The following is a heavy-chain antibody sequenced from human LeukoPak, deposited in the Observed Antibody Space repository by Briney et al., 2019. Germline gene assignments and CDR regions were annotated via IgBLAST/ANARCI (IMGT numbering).Heavy chain of an antibody. CDR1: GFIFDNYA. D-gene: IGHD6-19*01. V-gene: IGHV3-43*02. J-gene: IGHJ4*02. CDR3: ARESETSGWYDY. Sequence: GGSLRLSCAAPGFIFDNYAIHWVRQAPGKGLEWVSLISGDGGSTFYADSVRGRFTISRDNTRKSLSPQMSSLRSEDTALYYCARESETSGWYDYWGQGTLVTVSS. CDR2: ISGDGGST.